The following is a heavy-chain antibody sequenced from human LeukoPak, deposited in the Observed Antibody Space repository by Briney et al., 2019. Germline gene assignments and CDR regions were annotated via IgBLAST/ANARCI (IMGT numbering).Heavy chain of an antibody. Sequence: PGGSLRLSCAASGFTFSSYSMNWVRQAPGKGLEWVSYISSSSSTIYYADSVKGRFTISRDNAKNSLYLQMNSLRAEDTAVYYCARDLRDIVVVPAASVGMDWFDPWGQGTLVTVSS. CDR3: ARDLRDIVVVPAASVGMDWFDP. CDR2: ISSSSSTI. CDR1: GFTFSSYS. J-gene: IGHJ5*02. D-gene: IGHD2-2*01. V-gene: IGHV3-48*04.